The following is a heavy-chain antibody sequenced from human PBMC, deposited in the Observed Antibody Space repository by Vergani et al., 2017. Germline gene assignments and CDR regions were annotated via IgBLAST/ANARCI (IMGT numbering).Heavy chain of an antibody. CDR1: GGTFSSYT. J-gene: IGHJ6*02. D-gene: IGHD1-1*01. Sequence: QVQLVQSGAEVKQPGSSVKVSCKASGGTFSSYTISWVRQAPGQGLEWMGRIIPILGIANYAQKFQRRVTITADKSTSTADMELSSLRSEDTAVYYCARDLTNSYGMDVWGQGTTVTVSS. V-gene: IGHV1-69*08. CDR2: IIPILGIA. CDR3: ARDLTNSYGMDV.